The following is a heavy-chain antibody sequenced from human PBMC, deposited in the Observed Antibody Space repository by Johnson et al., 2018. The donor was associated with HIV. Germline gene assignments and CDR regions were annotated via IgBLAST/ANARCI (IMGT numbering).Heavy chain of an antibody. J-gene: IGHJ3*02. Sequence: VVLVASGKGVVQPGRSLRLSCAASGFTFSSHGMHWARQAPGKGLAWVAVISYDGSNTYYADSVKGRFTISRDNAKNSLYLQMNSLRAEDTAVYYCAKEQSVVVIGIGAFDIWGQGTMVTVSS. D-gene: IGHD3-22*01. CDR1: GFTFSSHG. CDR3: AKEQSVVVIGIGAFDI. V-gene: IGHV3-30*18. CDR2: ISYDGSNT.